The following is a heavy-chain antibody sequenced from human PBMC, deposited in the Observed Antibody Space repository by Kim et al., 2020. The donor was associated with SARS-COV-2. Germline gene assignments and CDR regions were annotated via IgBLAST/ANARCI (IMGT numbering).Heavy chain of an antibody. CDR1: GSACGDYP. CDR3: CVGCSVELI. CDR2: IRNSFLSGTV. Sequence: GGSLRLSCTVSGSACGDYPLSWFRQAPGKGLEWLGFIRNSFLSGTVEYAADVQGRFSIYSLDSKPISYMQMDSLTTEATAGDECCVGCSVELIWG. J-gene: IGHJ3*02. D-gene: IGHD1-26*01. V-gene: IGHV3-49*03.